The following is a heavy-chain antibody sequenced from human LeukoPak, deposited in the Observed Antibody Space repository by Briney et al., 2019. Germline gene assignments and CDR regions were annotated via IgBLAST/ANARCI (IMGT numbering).Heavy chain of an antibody. Sequence: SETLSLTCTVSGGSISGYYWSWIRQPSGKGLEWIGYLHYIGSTNYNPSLKSRVTISVDTSKNQFSLKLSSVTAADTAVYYCARTTEGGYTYGYFYYYYMDVWGKGTTVTISS. CDR2: LHYIGST. V-gene: IGHV4-59*01. CDR3: ARTTEGGYTYGYFYYYYMDV. D-gene: IGHD5-18*01. J-gene: IGHJ6*03. CDR1: GGSISGYY.